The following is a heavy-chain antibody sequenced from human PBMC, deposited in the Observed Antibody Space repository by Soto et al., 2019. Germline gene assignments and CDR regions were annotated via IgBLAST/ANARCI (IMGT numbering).Heavy chain of an antibody. CDR2: TYYRSKWYN. Sequence: QSQTLSLTCAISGDCVSSNSAAWNWIRQSPSRGLEWLGRTYYRSKWYNDYAVSVKSRITINPDTSKIQFSLQLNSVTPEDTAVYYCARGYIVVVDHNWFDPWGQGTLVTVSS. J-gene: IGHJ5*02. D-gene: IGHD2-15*01. CDR3: ARGYIVVVDHNWFDP. CDR1: GDCVSSNSAA. V-gene: IGHV6-1*01.